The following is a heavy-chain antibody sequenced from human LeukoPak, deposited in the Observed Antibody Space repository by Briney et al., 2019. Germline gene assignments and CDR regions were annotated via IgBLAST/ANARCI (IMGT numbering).Heavy chain of an antibody. D-gene: IGHD6-13*01. Sequence: PGGSLRLSCAASGFTFSSYAMSWVRQAPGKGLEGVSAISGSGCTTYYPDSVKGRFTISRDNSTNTLYLQMNSLIAEDTAVYYCAKEMGSSWRKTAFDYWGQGTLVTVSS. J-gene: IGHJ4*02. V-gene: IGHV3-23*01. CDR2: ISGSGCTT. CDR1: GFTFSSYA. CDR3: AKEMGSSWRKTAFDY.